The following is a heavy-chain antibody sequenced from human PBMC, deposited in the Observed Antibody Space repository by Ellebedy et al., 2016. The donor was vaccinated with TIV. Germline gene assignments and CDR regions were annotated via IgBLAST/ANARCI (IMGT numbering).Heavy chain of an antibody. CDR2: INHSGST. D-gene: IGHD3-22*01. CDR1: GGSFSGYY. V-gene: IGHV4-34*01. CDR3: ARVYYDCSGYYPSFDY. J-gene: IGHJ4*02. Sequence: SETLSLTXAVYGGSFSGYYWSWIRQPPGKGLEWIGEINHSGSTNYNPSLKSRVTISVDKSKNQFSLKLSSVTAADTAVYYCARVYYDCSGYYPSFDYWGQGTLVTVSS.